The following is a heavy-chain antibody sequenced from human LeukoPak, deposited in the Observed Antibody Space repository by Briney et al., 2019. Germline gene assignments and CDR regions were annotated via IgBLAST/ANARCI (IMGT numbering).Heavy chain of an antibody. CDR1: GDSISNFY. D-gene: IGHD3-10*01. V-gene: IGHV4-59*01. J-gene: IGHJ6*02. CDR2: IYYSGST. Sequence: KPSETLSLTCTVSGDSISNFYWTWIRQPPGKGLEWIGYIYYSGSTNYNPSPKSRVTISVDTSKNQFSLKLSSVTAADTAVYYCARDPAYGSGIKAAYYYGLDVWGPGATVTVSS. CDR3: ARDPAYGSGIKAAYYYGLDV.